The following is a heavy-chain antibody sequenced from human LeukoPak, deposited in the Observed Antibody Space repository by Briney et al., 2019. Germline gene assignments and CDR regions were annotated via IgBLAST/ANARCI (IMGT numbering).Heavy chain of an antibody. CDR2: IYPGDSDT. D-gene: IGHD5-12*01. V-gene: IGHV5-51*01. J-gene: IGHJ4*02. Sequence: GESLKISCKGSGYSFTSYWIGWVRQMPGKGLEWMGIIYPGDSDTRYSPSFQGQVTISADKSISTAYLQWSSLKASDIAMYYCARVLRGYSGYPSRFDYWGQGTLVTVSS. CDR1: GYSFTSYW. CDR3: ARVLRGYSGYPSRFDY.